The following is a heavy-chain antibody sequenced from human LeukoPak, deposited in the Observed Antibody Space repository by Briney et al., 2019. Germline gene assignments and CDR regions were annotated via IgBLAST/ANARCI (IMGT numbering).Heavy chain of an antibody. CDR2: IDWDDDK. J-gene: IGHJ4*02. V-gene: IGHV2-70*11. D-gene: IGHD5-18*01. Sequence: SGPTLVNPTQNLTLTCNFSGFSLSTRGMCVSWIRQPPGKALEWLARIDWDDDKYYSTSLKTRLTISKDTSENQVVLTMTDMDSVDTATYYCARTLRGAQLWFAFDSWGQGTLVTVSS. CDR1: GFSLSTRGMC. CDR3: ARTLRGAQLWFAFDS.